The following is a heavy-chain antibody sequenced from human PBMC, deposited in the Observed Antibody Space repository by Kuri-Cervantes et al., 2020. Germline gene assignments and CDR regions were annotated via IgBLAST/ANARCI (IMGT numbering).Heavy chain of an antibody. D-gene: IGHD3-22*01. V-gene: IGHV1-8*02. CDR3: ARTIRSGYYYAFDY. J-gene: IGHJ4*02. Sequence: ASVKVSCKASGGTFSSYAISWVRQAPGQGLEWMGWMNPKSGSTGYAQKFQGRVTMTRSTSISTAYMELSSLRSEDTAVYFCARTIRSGYYYAFDYWGQGTLVTVSS. CDR2: MNPKSGST. CDR1: GGTFSSYA.